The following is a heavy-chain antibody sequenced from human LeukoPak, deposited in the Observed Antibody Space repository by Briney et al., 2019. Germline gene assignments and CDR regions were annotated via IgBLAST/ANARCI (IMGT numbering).Heavy chain of an antibody. J-gene: IGHJ5*02. Sequence: PSDTLSLTCAVSGYSISSSNWWGWIRQPPGKGLEWIGYIYYSGSIYYNPSLKSRVTMSVDTSKNQFSLKLSSVTAADTAVYYCARGAVNYYDSSGNNWFDPWGQGTLVTVSS. CDR1: GYSISSSNW. D-gene: IGHD3-22*01. CDR3: ARGAVNYYDSSGNNWFDP. CDR2: IYYSGSI. V-gene: IGHV4-28*05.